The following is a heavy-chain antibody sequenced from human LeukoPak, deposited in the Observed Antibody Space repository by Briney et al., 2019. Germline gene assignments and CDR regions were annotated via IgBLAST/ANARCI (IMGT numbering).Heavy chain of an antibody. Sequence: GGSLGLSCAASGFTFSSYAMSWVRQAPGKGLEWVSAISGSGGSTYYADSVKGRFTISRDNSKNTLYLQMNSLRAEDTAVYYCAKDAWIQLWSNPFDYWGQGTLVTVSS. CDR3: AKDAWIQLWSNPFDY. J-gene: IGHJ4*02. CDR1: GFTFSSYA. V-gene: IGHV3-23*01. CDR2: ISGSGGST. D-gene: IGHD5-18*01.